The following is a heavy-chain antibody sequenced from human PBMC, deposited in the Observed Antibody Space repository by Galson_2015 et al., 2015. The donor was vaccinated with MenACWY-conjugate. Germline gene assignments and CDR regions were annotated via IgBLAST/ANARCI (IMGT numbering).Heavy chain of an antibody. CDR3: ARGIRRTTMSAAGYFDY. CDR2: ISTAGTDQ. V-gene: IGHV3-30*04. CDR1: GFSFSSNP. D-gene: IGHD6-13*01. Sequence: SMRLSYEASGFSFSSNPLHWGRQAPGKALVWVAIISTAGTDQHYADPVKVRFPIPRHNSGNPVAGQMNSLRPEDTAVYYCARGIRRTTMSAAGYFDYWGQGTRVTVSS. J-gene: IGHJ4*02.